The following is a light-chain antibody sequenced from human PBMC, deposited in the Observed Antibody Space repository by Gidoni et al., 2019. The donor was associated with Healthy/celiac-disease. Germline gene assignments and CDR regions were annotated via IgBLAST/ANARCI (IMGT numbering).Light chain of an antibody. J-gene: IGLJ2*01. CDR3: QAWDSSTHAV. V-gene: IGLV3-1*01. CDR2: QDS. Sequence: SYELTQPPSVSVSPGQTASIPCSGDKLGDKYACWYQQKPGQSPVLVIYQDSKRPSGIPARFSGSNSGNTATLTIGGTQAMDEADYYCQAWDSSTHAVFGGGTKLTVL. CDR1: KLGDKY.